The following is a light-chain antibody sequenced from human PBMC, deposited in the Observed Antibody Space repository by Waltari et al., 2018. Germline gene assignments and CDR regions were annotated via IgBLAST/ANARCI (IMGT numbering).Light chain of an antibody. V-gene: IGKV3-11*01. CDR3: QQRSYWPLIT. Sequence: EIVLTQSPPPLSLSPGERATPSCRASQSVNKYLAWYQQKPGQAPRLLIYDASNRATGIPARFSGSGSGTDFTLTISSLEPEDFAVYYCQQRSYWPLITFGQGTRLEIK. CDR1: QSVNKY. J-gene: IGKJ5*01. CDR2: DAS.